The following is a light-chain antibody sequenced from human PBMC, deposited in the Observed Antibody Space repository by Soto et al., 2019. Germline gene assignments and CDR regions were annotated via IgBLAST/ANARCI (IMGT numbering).Light chain of an antibody. Sequence: EIVMTQSPATLSVSPGERATLSCRASQSVSSNLAWYQQKPGQAPRLLIYGASTRATGIPARFSGSGSETEFTLTISSLQSEDFAVYYCQQHNNWPPVTFGQGTKVDIK. V-gene: IGKV3-15*01. CDR2: GAS. J-gene: IGKJ1*01. CDR1: QSVSSN. CDR3: QQHNNWPPVT.